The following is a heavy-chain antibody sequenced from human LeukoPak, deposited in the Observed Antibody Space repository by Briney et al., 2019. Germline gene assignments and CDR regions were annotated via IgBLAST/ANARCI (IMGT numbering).Heavy chain of an antibody. Sequence: ASVRVSCKASGYTFTSYAMHWVRQAPGQRLEWMGWINAGNGNTKYSQKFQGRVTITRDTSASTAYMELSSLRSEDTAVYYCAREMGGIVTNWFDPWGQGTLVTVSS. CDR2: INAGNGNT. D-gene: IGHD2-21*01. J-gene: IGHJ5*02. V-gene: IGHV1-3*01. CDR3: AREMGGIVTNWFDP. CDR1: GYTFTSYA.